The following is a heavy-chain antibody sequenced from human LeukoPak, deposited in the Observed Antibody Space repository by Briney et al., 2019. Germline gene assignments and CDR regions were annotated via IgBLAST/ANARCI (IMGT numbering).Heavy chain of an antibody. CDR3: AGGTTIIAVSGTLDF. CDR2: MHYSGGT. D-gene: IGHD6-19*01. CDR1: GAAINSGDYY. Sequence: SQTLSLTCTVSGAAINSGDYYWSWIRHSPGRGLEWIGYMHYSGGTDYNPSLKSRITISEDTSKNQFSLKLTSVTAADTAVYYCAGGTTIIAVSGTLDFWGQGTLVTVSS. V-gene: IGHV4-30-4*01. J-gene: IGHJ4*02.